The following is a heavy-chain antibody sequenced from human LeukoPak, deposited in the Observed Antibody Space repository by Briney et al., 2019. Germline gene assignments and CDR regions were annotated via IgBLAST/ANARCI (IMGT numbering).Heavy chain of an antibody. CDR1: AYTLSSYL. CDR2: IDPSSGST. V-gene: IGHV1-46*04. CDR3: ARDLGLRGVTNWFDP. Sequence: PGASVKVSCKASAYTLSSYLMHWVRQAPGQGLEWMGLIDPSSGSTGYAQRLQGRVTVTRDTSTSTVYMELSSLRSEDTAVYYCARDLGLRGVTNWFDPWGQGTLVTVSS. D-gene: IGHD3-10*01. J-gene: IGHJ5*02.